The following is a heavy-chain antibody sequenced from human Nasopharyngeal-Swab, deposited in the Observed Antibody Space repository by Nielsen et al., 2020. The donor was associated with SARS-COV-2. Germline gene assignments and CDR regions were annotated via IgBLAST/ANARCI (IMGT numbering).Heavy chain of an antibody. CDR2: VFYSGTT. V-gene: IGHV4-59*01. CDR1: GGSISSYY. Sequence: SETLSLTCSVSGGSISSYYWSWIRQRPGQGLEWLGYVFYSGTTNYNPSLKSRVSISVDTSRNQFSLKLRSMTAADTAVYYCARSGYSYGLPVGYFGHWGQGILVTVSS. D-gene: IGHD5-18*01. CDR3: ARSGYSYGLPVGYFGH. J-gene: IGHJ4*02.